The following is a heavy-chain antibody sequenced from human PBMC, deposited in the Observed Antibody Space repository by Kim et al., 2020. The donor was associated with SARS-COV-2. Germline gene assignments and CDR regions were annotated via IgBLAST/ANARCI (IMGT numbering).Heavy chain of an antibody. D-gene: IGHD6-13*01. CDR2: T. V-gene: IGHV5-51*01. J-gene: IGHJ4*02. CDR3: ASGAAAGYFDY. Sequence: TKYRPTFQGQVTISADKSISTAYLQWSSLKASDTAMYYCASGAAAGYFDYWGQGTLVTVSS.